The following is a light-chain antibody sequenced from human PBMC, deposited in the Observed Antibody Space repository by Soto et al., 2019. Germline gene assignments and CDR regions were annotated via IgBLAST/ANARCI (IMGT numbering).Light chain of an antibody. V-gene: IGKV1-33*01. Sequence: DIQMTQAPSSLSASVGDRVTITCQASQNINNYLNWYQQKPGRAPKLLIYDASNLEAGVPSRFRGSGSGTDFTFTISRLQPEDIATYYCQQYENLPTFGQGTRLEIK. J-gene: IGKJ5*01. CDR2: DAS. CDR3: QQYENLPT. CDR1: QNINNY.